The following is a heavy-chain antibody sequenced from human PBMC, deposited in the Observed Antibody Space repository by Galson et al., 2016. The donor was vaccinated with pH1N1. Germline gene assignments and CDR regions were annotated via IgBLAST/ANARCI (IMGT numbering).Heavy chain of an antibody. CDR3: ARAGSSWDTYYYYYGMDV. Sequence: SLRLSCAVSGFTFSIFGMSWVRQTPGKGLEWVSAISGGGDSTYHADSVKGRFTISRDNAKNSLYLQMNSLRAEDTAVYYCARAGSSWDTYYYYYGMDVWGQGTTVTVSS. V-gene: IGHV3-23*01. J-gene: IGHJ6*02. D-gene: IGHD6-13*01. CDR1: GFTFSIFG. CDR2: ISGGGDST.